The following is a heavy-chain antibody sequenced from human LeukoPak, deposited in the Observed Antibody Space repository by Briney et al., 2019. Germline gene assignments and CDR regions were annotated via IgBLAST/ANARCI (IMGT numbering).Heavy chain of an antibody. CDR3: ARGSYYNRYYFDY. V-gene: IGHV3-23*01. CDR2: FSGSGGST. CDR1: GFTFSSYA. Sequence: GGSLRLSCAASGFTFSSYAMSWVRQAPGKGLECISGFSGSGGSTYYADSVKGRFTISRDNSKNTLYLQMNSLRAEDTAVYYCARGSYYNRYYFDYWGQGTLVTVSS. D-gene: IGHD3-10*01. J-gene: IGHJ4*02.